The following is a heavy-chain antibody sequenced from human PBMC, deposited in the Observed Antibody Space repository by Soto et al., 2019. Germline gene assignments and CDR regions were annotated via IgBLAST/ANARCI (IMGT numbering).Heavy chain of an antibody. CDR3: ARYCSSTSFPYYYYYGMDV. J-gene: IGHJ6*02. CDR1: GGTFSSYA. V-gene: IGHV1-69*01. CDR2: IIPIFGTA. D-gene: IGHD2-2*01. Sequence: QVQLVQSGAEVKKPGSSVKVSCKASGGTFSSYAISWVRQAPGQGLEWMGGIIPIFGTANYAQKFQGRVTINADESTRTGYMGLSSLRSEDTAVYYCARYCSSTSFPYYYYYGMDVWGQGTTVTVSS.